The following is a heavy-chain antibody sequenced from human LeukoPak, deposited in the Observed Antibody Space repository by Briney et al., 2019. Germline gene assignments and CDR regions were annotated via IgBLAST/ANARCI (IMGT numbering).Heavy chain of an antibody. Sequence: GGSLRLSCAASGFVFSSYAMNWVRQAPGKGLEWVAIISYDGTNKDYADSVKGRFTISRGNSRNTLYLQMNSLRAEDTAVYYCARDPLYTNSPPSYFDYWGQGTLVTVSS. CDR2: ISYDGTNK. D-gene: IGHD2-2*02. CDR1: GFVFSSYA. V-gene: IGHV3-30-3*01. CDR3: ARDPLYTNSPPSYFDY. J-gene: IGHJ4*02.